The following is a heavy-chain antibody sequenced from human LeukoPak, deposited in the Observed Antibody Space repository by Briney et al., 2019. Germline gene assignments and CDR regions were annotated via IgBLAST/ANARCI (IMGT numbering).Heavy chain of an antibody. D-gene: IGHD2-21*02. V-gene: IGHV3-30-3*01. CDR2: ISYDGSNK. Sequence: PGRSLRLSCAASGFTFSSYAMHWVRQAPGKGLEWVAVISYDGSNKYYADSVKGRFTISRDNSKNTLYLQMNSLRAGDTAVYYCARDLSNCGGDCDRDYWGQGTLVTVSS. CDR1: GFTFSSYA. J-gene: IGHJ4*02. CDR3: ARDLSNCGGDCDRDY.